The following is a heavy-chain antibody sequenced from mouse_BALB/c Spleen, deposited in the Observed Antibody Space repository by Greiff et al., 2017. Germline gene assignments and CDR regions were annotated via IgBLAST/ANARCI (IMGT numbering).Heavy chain of an antibody. CDR1: GFTFSSFG. J-gene: IGHJ3*01. V-gene: IGHV5-17*02. CDR3: ARPTLTYGSSYPFAY. Sequence: EVQGVESGGGLVQPGGSRKLSCAASGFTFSSFGMHWVRQAPEKGLEWVAYISSGSSTIYYADTVKGRFTISRDNPKNTLFLQMTSLRSEDTAMYYCARPTLTYGSSYPFAYWGQGTLVTVSA. CDR2: ISSGSSTI. D-gene: IGHD1-1*01.